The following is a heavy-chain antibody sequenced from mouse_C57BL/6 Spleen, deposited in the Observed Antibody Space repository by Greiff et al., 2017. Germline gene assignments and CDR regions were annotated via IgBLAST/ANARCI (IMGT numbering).Heavy chain of an antibody. CDR2: IHPNSGST. CDR1: GYTFTSYW. V-gene: IGHV1-64*01. Sequence: QVQLQQPGAELVKPGASVKLSCKASGYTFTSYWMHWVKQRPGQGLEWIGMIHPNSGSTNYNEKFKSKATLTVDKSSSTAYMQLSSLTSEDSAVXYCARGDYYGSSYGWYFDVWGTGTTVTVSS. CDR3: ARGDYYGSSYGWYFDV. D-gene: IGHD1-1*01. J-gene: IGHJ1*03.